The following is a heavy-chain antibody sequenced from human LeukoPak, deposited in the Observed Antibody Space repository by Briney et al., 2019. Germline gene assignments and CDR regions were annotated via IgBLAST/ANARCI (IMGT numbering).Heavy chain of an antibody. CDR3: ARYTLNWFDP. Sequence: PSETLSLTCTVSGASINNYYWSWIRQPPGKGLEWIAYISYSGSTNYNPSLKSRVTISVDTSKDQFSLKLSSVTAADTAVYYCARYTLNWFDPWGRGTLVTVSS. CDR2: ISYSGST. D-gene: IGHD1-1*01. CDR1: GASINNYY. J-gene: IGHJ5*02. V-gene: IGHV4-59*01.